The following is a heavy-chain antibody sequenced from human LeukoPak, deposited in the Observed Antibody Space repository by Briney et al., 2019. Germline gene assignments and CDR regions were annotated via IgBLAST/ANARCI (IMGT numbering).Heavy chain of an antibody. CDR1: GFTFSSYA. Sequence: PGGSLRLSCAASGFTFSSYAMSWVRQAPGKGLEWVSAISGSGGSTYYADSVKGRFTISRDNSKNTLYLQMNSLRAEDTAVYYCAKDLNYGNYYYYYYGMDVWGQGTTVTVSS. V-gene: IGHV3-23*01. D-gene: IGHD1-7*01. CDR3: AKDLNYGNYYYYYYGMDV. J-gene: IGHJ6*02. CDR2: ISGSGGST.